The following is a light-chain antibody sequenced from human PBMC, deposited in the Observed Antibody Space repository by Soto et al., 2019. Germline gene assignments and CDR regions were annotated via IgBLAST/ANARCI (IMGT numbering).Light chain of an antibody. V-gene: IGLV1-44*01. CDR2: NNV. J-gene: IGLJ2*01. CDR3: AAWDDSLNGVV. Sequence: QSVLTQPPSASGTPGQRVTISCSGSSSNIGSNTVNWYQQLPGTAPKLLIYNNVQRPSGVPDRFSGSKSDTSASLAISGLQSEDEADYHCAAWDDSLNGVVFGGGTKLTVL. CDR1: SSNIGSNT.